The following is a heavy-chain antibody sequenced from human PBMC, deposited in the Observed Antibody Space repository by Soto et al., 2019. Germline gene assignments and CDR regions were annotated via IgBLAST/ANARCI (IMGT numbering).Heavy chain of an antibody. V-gene: IGHV1-69*13. CDR3: AREKAYGDYVSLYWFDP. CDR1: GYTFTGYY. D-gene: IGHD4-17*01. CDR2: IIPIFGTA. J-gene: IGHJ5*02. Sequence: EASVKASCKASGYTFTGYYMHWVRQAPGKGLEWMGGIIPIFGTANYAQKFQGRVTITADESTSTAYMELSSLRSEDTAVYYCAREKAYGDYVSLYWFDPWGQGTLVTVSS.